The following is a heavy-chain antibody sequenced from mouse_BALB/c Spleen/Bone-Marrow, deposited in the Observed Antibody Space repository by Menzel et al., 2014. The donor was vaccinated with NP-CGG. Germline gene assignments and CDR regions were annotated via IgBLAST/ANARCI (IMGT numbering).Heavy chain of an antibody. CDR3: VRSRLRDWYFDV. CDR2: IFPGDSTT. Sequence: QVQLKQSGVELVKPGASVKLSCKASGNTFTSYDINWVRQRPEQGLEWIGWIFPGDSTTKYNEKFKGKATLSTDKSSSTVHMQLSRLTSGDSAVYFCVRSRLRDWYFDVWGAGTTVTISS. J-gene: IGHJ1*01. D-gene: IGHD1-2*01. V-gene: IGHV1S56*01. CDR1: GNTFTSYD.